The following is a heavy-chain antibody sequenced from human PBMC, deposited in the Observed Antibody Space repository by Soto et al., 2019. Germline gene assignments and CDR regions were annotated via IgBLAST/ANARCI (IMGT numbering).Heavy chain of an antibody. Sequence: SETLSLTCAVYDGSFSGYSWSWIRQPPGKGLEWIGEINHSGSTNYNPSLKSRVTISVDTSENQLSLKLSSVTAADTAVYYCARVRAVVVINYYYHDMDVWGQGTTVTVSS. D-gene: IGHD3-22*01. V-gene: IGHV4-34*01. CDR1: DGSFSGYS. CDR2: INHSGST. CDR3: ARVRAVVVINYYYHDMDV. J-gene: IGHJ6*02.